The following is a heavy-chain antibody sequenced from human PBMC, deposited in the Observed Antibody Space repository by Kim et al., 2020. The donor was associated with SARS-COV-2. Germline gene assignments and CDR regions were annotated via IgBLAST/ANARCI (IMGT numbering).Heavy chain of an antibody. J-gene: IGHJ4*02. Sequence: SETLSLTCAVYGGSFSGYYWSWIRQPPGKGLEWIGEINHSGSTNYNPSLKSRVTISVDTSKNQFSLKLSSVTAADTAVYYCARGGRWMYGSGSYYFQWGQGTLVTVSS. V-gene: IGHV4-34*01. D-gene: IGHD3-10*01. CDR1: GGSFSGYY. CDR3: ARGGRWMYGSGSYYFQ. CDR2: INHSGST.